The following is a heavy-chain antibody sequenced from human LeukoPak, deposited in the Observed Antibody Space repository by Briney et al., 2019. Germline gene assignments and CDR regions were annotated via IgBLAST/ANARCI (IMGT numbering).Heavy chain of an antibody. D-gene: IGHD6-19*01. V-gene: IGHV3-30*18. CDR2: ILYDGSNK. Sequence: GGALRLSCAASGFTFSSYGMHWVRQAPGKGLEWVAVILYDGSNKYYADSVKGRFTISRDNSKNTLYLQMNSLRAEDTAVYYCAKVEVYSSGWYRGFYGMDVWGQGTTVTVSS. CDR1: GFTFSSYG. J-gene: IGHJ6*02. CDR3: AKVEVYSSGWYRGFYGMDV.